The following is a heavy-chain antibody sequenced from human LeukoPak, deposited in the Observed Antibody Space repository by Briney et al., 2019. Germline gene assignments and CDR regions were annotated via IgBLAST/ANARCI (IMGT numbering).Heavy chain of an antibody. V-gene: IGHV3-33*06. CDR3: AKVSIVVVPSFDY. CDR1: GFTFSSYG. CDR2: IWYDGSNK. D-gene: IGHD3-22*01. J-gene: IGHJ4*02. Sequence: PGGSLRLSCAASGFTFSSYGMHWVRQAPGKGLEWVAVIWYDGSNKYYADSVKGRFTISRDNSKNTLYLQMNSLRAEDTSVYYCAKVSIVVVPSFDYWGQGTLVTVSS.